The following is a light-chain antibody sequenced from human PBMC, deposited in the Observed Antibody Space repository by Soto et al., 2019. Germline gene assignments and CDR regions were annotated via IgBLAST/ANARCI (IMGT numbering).Light chain of an antibody. CDR3: ASSTSDSLYV. V-gene: IGLV2-14*01. J-gene: IGLJ1*01. Sequence: QSVLTQPASVSGSPGQSITISCTGTSSDVGGYNYVSWYQQHPGKAPKIIIYEVTNRPSGVSNRFSGSKSGNTASLTISGLQAEDDADYFCASSTSDSLYVFGTGTKVTVL. CDR2: EVT. CDR1: SSDVGGYNY.